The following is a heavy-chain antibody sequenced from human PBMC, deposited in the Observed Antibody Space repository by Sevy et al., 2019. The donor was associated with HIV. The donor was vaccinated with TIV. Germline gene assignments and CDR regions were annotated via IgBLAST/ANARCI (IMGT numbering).Heavy chain of an antibody. Sequence: QSQTLSLTCAVHYGAFSGYYWNWIRQVPGKGLEWIGEINESGITYYNPSLKSRVTISVDTSKKQFSLKLNSVTAVDTAVYFCARSPPVVVVPGAPSWFDPWGQGTLVTVSS. D-gene: IGHD2-2*01. CDR2: INESGIT. CDR1: YGAFSGYY. V-gene: IGHV4-34*01. J-gene: IGHJ5*02. CDR3: ARSPPVVVVPGAPSWFDP.